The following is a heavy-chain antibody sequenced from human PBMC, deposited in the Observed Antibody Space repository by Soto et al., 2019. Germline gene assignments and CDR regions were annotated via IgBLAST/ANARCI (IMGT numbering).Heavy chain of an antibody. D-gene: IGHD3-3*01. Sequence: ASVKVSCKASGFTFTSSAVQWVRQARGQRLEWIGWIVVGSGNTNYAQKFQERVTITRDMSTSTAYMELSSLRSEDTAVYYCAAETYYDFWSGYSSDHGMDVWGQGTTVTVSS. CDR1: GFTFTSSA. CDR2: IVVGSGNT. V-gene: IGHV1-58*01. CDR3: AAETYYDFWSGYSSDHGMDV. J-gene: IGHJ6*02.